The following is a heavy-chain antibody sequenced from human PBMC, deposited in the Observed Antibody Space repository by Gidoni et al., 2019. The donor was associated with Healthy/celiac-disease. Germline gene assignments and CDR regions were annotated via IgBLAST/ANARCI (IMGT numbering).Heavy chain of an antibody. CDR2: ST. J-gene: IGHJ3*02. Sequence: STHYNPSLKSRVTISVDTSKNQFSLKLSSVTAADTAVYYCARDSVGAEGAFDIWGQGTMVTVSS. CDR3: ARDSVGAEGAFDI. D-gene: IGHD1-26*01. V-gene: IGHV4-30-2*04.